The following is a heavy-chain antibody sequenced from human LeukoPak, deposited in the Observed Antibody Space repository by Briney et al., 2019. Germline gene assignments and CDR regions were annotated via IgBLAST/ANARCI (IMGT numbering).Heavy chain of an antibody. Sequence: GGSLRLSCAASGFTFSSCDMHWVRQAPGKGLEWVAVIWFDGGNRYYADSVKGRFTISRDNSKNTLYLQLNSLRAEDTAVYYCARDSLDTQPRQTAGDIFDYWGQGTLVTVSS. CDR3: ARDSLDTQPRQTAGDIFDY. V-gene: IGHV3-33*08. D-gene: IGHD6-13*01. J-gene: IGHJ4*02. CDR1: GFTFSSCD. CDR2: IWFDGGNR.